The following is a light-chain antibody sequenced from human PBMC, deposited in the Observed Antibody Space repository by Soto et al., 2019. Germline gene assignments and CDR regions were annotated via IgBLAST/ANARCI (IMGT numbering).Light chain of an antibody. CDR1: SGHSSYA. CDR2: LNSDGSH. J-gene: IGLJ3*02. Sequence: QLVLTQSPSASASLGASVKLTCTLSSGHSSYAIAWHQQQPEKGPRYLMKLNSDGSHNKGDGIPDRFSGSSSGAEPYLTISSLQSEDEADYYCQTWDTGIWVFGGGSKLTVL. CDR3: QTWDTGIWV. V-gene: IGLV4-69*01.